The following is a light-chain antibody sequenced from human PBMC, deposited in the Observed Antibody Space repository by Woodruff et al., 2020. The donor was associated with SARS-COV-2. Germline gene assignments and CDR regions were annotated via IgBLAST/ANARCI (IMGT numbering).Light chain of an antibody. CDR1: DKY. J-gene: IGLJ2*01. Sequence: DKYACWYQQKPGKSPVLVIYQDSKRPSGIPERFSGSNSGNTATLTISGTQALVVADYSCQAWDSRVVVCGGGTKLTVL. CDR2: QDS. CDR3: QAWDSRVVV. V-gene: IGLV3-1*01.